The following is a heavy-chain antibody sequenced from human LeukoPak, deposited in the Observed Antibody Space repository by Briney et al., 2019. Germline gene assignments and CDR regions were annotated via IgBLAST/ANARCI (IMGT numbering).Heavy chain of an antibody. J-gene: IGHJ6*03. CDR2: ISSSSSYI. CDR3: ARVPGGNSYYYYMDV. CDR1: GFTFSSYA. V-gene: IGHV3-21*01. Sequence: PGGSLRLSCAASGFTFSSYAMSWVRQAPGKGLEWVSSISSSSSYIYYADSVKGRFTISRDNAKNSLYLQMNSLRAEDTAVYYCARVPGGNSYYYYMDVWGKGTTVTVSS. D-gene: IGHD2-15*01.